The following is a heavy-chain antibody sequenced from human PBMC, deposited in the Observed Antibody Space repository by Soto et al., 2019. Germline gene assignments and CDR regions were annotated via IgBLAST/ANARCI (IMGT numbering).Heavy chain of an antibody. Sequence: SETLSLTCTVSGGSISSYYWSWIRQPAGKGLEWIGRIYTSGSTNYNPSLKSRVTMSVDTSKNQFSLKLSSVTAADTAVYYCARTGSDGAGYSSSWYSYGYYFDYWGQGTLVTVSS. J-gene: IGHJ4*02. CDR2: IYTSGST. CDR1: GGSISSYY. D-gene: IGHD6-13*01. CDR3: ARTGSDGAGYSSSWYSYGYYFDY. V-gene: IGHV4-4*07.